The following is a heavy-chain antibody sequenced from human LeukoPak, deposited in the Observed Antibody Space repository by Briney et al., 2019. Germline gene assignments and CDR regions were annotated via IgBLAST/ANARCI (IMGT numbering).Heavy chain of an antibody. D-gene: IGHD6-19*01. CDR3: ATLRGSGWYFGMDV. J-gene: IGHJ6*02. V-gene: IGHV3-21*01. Sequence: GGSLRLSCAASGFTFSSYSMNWVRQAPGKGLEWVSSISSSSSYTYYADSVKGRFTISRDNAKNSLYLQMNSLRAEDTAVYYCATLRGSGWYFGMDVWGQGTTVTVSS. CDR1: GFTFSSYS. CDR2: ISSSSSYT.